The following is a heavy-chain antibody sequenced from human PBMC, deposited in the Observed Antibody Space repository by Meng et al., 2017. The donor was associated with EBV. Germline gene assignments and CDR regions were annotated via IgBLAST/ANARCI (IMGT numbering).Heavy chain of an antibody. D-gene: IGHD3-10*01. V-gene: IGHV1-69*01. CDR2: FLPRLGAT. Sequence: QVQLVQSAAGVKKPGSSVKVSCKTSGGPFRYYAISWVRQAPGQGLEWLGGFLPRLGATNYAQKFHGRVKITADESTSTHYMDLSSLRSEDTAIYYCASESGRGYTPDYWGQGTLVTVSS. CDR1: GGPFRYYA. CDR3: ASESGRGYTPDY. J-gene: IGHJ4*02.